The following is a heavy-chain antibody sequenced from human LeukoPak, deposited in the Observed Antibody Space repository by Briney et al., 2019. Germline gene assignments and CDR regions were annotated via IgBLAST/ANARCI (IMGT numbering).Heavy chain of an antibody. CDR2: IYYSGST. CDR1: GGSISDYY. CDR3: ASSVYYYYGMDV. Sequence: SETLSLTCTVSGGSISDYYWSWIRQAPGKGLEWIGYIYYSGSTNYNPSLKSRVTISVDTSKNQFSLKLSSVTAADTAVYYCASSVYYYYGMDVWGQGTTVTVSS. J-gene: IGHJ6*02. V-gene: IGHV4-59*01.